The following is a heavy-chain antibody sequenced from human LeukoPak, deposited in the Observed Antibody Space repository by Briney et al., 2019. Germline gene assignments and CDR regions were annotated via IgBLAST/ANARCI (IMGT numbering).Heavy chain of an antibody. V-gene: IGHV1-46*01. CDR3: ARALNEIVVVPAASDYMDV. Sequence: ASVKVSCKASGYTFTSYYMHWVRQAPGQGREWMGIINPSGGSTSYAQKFQGRVTMTRDMSTSTVYMELSSLRSEDTAVYYCARALNEIVVVPAASDYMDVWGKGTTVTVSS. CDR2: INPSGGST. J-gene: IGHJ6*03. D-gene: IGHD2-2*01. CDR1: GYTFTSYY.